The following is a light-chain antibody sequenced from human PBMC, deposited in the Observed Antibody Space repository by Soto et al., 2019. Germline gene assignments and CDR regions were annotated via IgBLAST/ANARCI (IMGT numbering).Light chain of an antibody. V-gene: IGKV3-20*01. J-gene: IGKJ2*01. Sequence: EVVLTQSPGTLSLSPGERVTLSCRASQSVASSYLAWYQHKPGQAPRLLIYGASSRATGVPDRVSGSGSGTDFTLTINRLEPEDFAVYYCQQYGNFPYTFGQGTKLEIK. CDR1: QSVASSY. CDR3: QQYGNFPYT. CDR2: GAS.